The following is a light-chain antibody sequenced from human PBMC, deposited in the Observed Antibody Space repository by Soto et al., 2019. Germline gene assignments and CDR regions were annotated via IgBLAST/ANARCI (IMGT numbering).Light chain of an antibody. V-gene: IGKV1-27*01. CDR1: QGIGKY. CDR3: QKYSSVPQT. J-gene: IGKJ1*01. Sequence: DIQTTQSPSSLSASVGDRVTITCRASQGIGKYLAWYQQKPGKVHKLLIYAASSLQSGVPSRFSGGGSVTYFTLTISSLQPEDVATYYCQKYSSVPQTFGQGTKVEIK. CDR2: AAS.